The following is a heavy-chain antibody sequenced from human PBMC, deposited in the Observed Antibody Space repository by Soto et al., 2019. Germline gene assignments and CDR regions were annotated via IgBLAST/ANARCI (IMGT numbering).Heavy chain of an antibody. V-gene: IGHV1-69*13. D-gene: IGHD4-17*01. CDR2: IIPIFGTA. J-gene: IGHJ6*02. Sequence: ASVKVSCKASGGTFSSYAISWVRQAPGQGLEWMGGIIPIFGTANYAQKFQGRVTITADESTSTAYMELSSLRSEDTAVYYCARDRLDGDLDYYGMDVWGQGTTVTVSS. CDR3: ARDRLDGDLDYYGMDV. CDR1: GGTFSSYA.